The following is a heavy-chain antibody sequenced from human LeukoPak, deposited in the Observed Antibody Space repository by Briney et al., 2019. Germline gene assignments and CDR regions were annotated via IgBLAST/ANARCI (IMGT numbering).Heavy chain of an antibody. J-gene: IGHJ4*02. Sequence: GGSLRLSCAASGFTLSSYAMSWVRQAPGKGLEWVSAIGDTTYYADSVEGRFTISRDNSKNTLYLQMNSLRAEDAAIYYCAKAFAFVGANFFDYWGQGTLVTVSS. V-gene: IGHV3-23*01. CDR3: AKAFAFVGANFFDY. CDR1: GFTLSSYA. D-gene: IGHD1-26*01. CDR2: IGDTT.